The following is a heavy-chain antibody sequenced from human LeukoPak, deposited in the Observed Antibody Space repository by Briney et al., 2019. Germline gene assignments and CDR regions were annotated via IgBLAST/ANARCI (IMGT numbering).Heavy chain of an antibody. J-gene: IGHJ6*03. CDR2: ISGSGGST. D-gene: IGHD3-22*01. CDR1: GCTFSSYA. Sequence: PGGSLRLSCAASGCTFSSYAMSWVRQAPGKGLEWVSAISGSGGSTYYADSVKGRFTISRDNSKNTLYLQMNSLRAEDTAVYYCAKGSNNYYDSSGYYRYYYYMDVWGKGTTVTVSS. V-gene: IGHV3-23*01. CDR3: AKGSNNYYDSSGYYRYYYYMDV.